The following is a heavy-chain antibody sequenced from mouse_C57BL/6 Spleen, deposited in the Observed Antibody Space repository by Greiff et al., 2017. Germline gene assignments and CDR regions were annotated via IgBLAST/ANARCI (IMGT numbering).Heavy chain of an antibody. CDR3: ARKTVVAGVDY. CDR1: GYAFSSYW. Sequence: QVQLQQSGAELVKPGASVKISCKASGYAFSSYWMNWVKQRPGKGLEGIGQFYPGDGDTNYNGKFKGKATLTADKSSSTAYMQLSSLTAEDSAVYFCARKTVVAGVDYWGQGTTLTVSS. V-gene: IGHV1-80*01. CDR2: FYPGDGDT. J-gene: IGHJ2*01. D-gene: IGHD1-1*01.